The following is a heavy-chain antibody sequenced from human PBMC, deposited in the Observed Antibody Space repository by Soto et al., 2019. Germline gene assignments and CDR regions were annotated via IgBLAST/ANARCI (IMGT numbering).Heavy chain of an antibody. CDR1: GGSFSGYY. D-gene: IGHD5-12*01. Sequence: SETLSLTCAVYGGSFSGYYWSWIRQPPGKGLEWIGEINHSGSTNYNPSLKSRVTISVDTSKNQFSLKLSSVTAADTAVYYCASSSGYDMEDAFDIWGQGTMVTVSS. CDR3: ASSSGYDMEDAFDI. CDR2: INHSGST. J-gene: IGHJ3*02. V-gene: IGHV4-34*01.